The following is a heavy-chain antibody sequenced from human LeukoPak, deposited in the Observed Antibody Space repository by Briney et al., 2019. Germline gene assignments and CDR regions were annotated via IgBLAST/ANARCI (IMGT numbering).Heavy chain of an antibody. D-gene: IGHD2-15*01. J-gene: IGHJ5*02. CDR3: ASPYCSGGSCYVGWFDP. Sequence: SGTLSLTCTVSGGSISSYYWSWIRQPPGKGLEWIGYIYYSGSTNYNPSLKSRVTISVDTSKNQFSLKLSSVTAADTAVYYCASPYCSGGSCYVGWFDPWGQGTLVTVSS. CDR2: IYYSGST. CDR1: GGSISSYY. V-gene: IGHV4-59*01.